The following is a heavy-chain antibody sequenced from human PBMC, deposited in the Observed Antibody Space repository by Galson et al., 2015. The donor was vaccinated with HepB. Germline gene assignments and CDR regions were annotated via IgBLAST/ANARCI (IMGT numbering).Heavy chain of an antibody. J-gene: IGHJ6*02. CDR3: ARIPTGRAVAGTSITPYYYYGMDV. D-gene: IGHD6-19*01. CDR1: GGSFSGYY. CDR2: INHSGST. Sequence: SETLSLTCAVYGGSFSGYYWSWIRQPPGKGLEWIGEINHSGSTNYNPSLKSRVTISVDTSKNQFSLKLSSVTAADTAVYYCARIPTGRAVAGTSITPYYYYGMDVWGQGTTVTVSS. V-gene: IGHV4-34*01.